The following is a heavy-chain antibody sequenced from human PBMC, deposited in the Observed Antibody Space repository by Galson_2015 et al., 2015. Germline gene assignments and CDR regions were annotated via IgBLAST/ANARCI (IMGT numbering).Heavy chain of an antibody. D-gene: IGHD2-15*01. CDR2: ISSSSDTI. V-gene: IGHV3-48*02. CDR3: ARVGHCSGGNCNPYDY. Sequence: SLRLSCAASGFTLGSYSMTWVRQAPGKGLEWISHISSSSDTIYYADSVKGRFTISRDNGKRSLYLQMNSLRDEDTAVYYCARVGHCSGGNCNPYDYWGQGALVTVSS. J-gene: IGHJ4*02. CDR1: GFTLGSYS.